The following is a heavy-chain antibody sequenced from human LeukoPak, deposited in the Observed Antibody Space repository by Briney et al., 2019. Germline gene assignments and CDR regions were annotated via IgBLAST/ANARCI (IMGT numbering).Heavy chain of an antibody. D-gene: IGHD2-2*01. Sequence: ASVKVSCKASGYTFTGYYMHWVRQAPGQGLEWMGWINPNSGGTNYAQKFQGRVTMTRDTSISTAYMELSRLRYDDTAVYYCARDRGYCSSTSCSAVLFDYWGQGTLVTVSS. J-gene: IGHJ4*02. CDR2: INPNSGGT. CDR3: ARDRGYCSSTSCSAVLFDY. CDR1: GYTFTGYY. V-gene: IGHV1-2*02.